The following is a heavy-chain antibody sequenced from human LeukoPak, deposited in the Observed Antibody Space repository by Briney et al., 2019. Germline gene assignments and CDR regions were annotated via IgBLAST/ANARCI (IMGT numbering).Heavy chain of an antibody. CDR1: GYTFSDYF. V-gene: IGHV1-2*02. J-gene: IGHJ4*02. D-gene: IGHD3-22*01. CDR2: INPNSGGT. CDR3: ARVAGTYYYDSSAYYLKSPFDY. Sequence: ASVKVSCKASGYTFSDYFIHWVRQAPGQGLEWMGWINPNSGGTNSAQKFQGRVTMTRDTSISTAYMELNRLRSDDTAVYYCARVAGTYYYDSSAYYLKSPFDYWGQGTLVTVSS.